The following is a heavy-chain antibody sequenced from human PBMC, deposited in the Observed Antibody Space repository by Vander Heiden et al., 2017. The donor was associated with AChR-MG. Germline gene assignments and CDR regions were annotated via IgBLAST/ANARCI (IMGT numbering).Heavy chain of an antibody. Sequence: EVQLLESGGGLVQPGGSLRLSCAASGFTFSSYAMSWVRQAPGKGLEWVSAISGSGGSTYYADSVKGRFTISRDNSKNTLYLQMNSLRAEDTAVYYCATAPDSGPDYYYYMDVWGKGTTVTVSS. CDR1: GFTFSSYA. V-gene: IGHV3-23*01. J-gene: IGHJ6*03. D-gene: IGHD5-12*01. CDR2: ISGSGGST. CDR3: ATAPDSGPDYYYYMDV.